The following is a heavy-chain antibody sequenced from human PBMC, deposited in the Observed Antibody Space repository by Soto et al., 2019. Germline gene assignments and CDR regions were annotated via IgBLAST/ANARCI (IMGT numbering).Heavy chain of an antibody. V-gene: IGHV1-18*01. CDR3: ARVRFGDPFDY. Sequence: ASVKVSCKVSGYRFPSYGINWVRQAPGQGLEWVGWVNPDNHNTNYAQNFQHRVSLTTDTSTNTAFLELRGLRSDDTAVYYCARVRFGDPFDYWGQGTLVIVSS. J-gene: IGHJ4*02. CDR2: VNPDNHNT. CDR1: GYRFPSYG. D-gene: IGHD3-16*01.